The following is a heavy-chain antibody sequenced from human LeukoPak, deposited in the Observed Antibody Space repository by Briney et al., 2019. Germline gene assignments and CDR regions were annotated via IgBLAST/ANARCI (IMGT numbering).Heavy chain of an antibody. CDR1: GFTFSGSA. CDR3: TRRYSGSYPHAFDI. D-gene: IGHD1-26*01. J-gene: IGHJ3*02. Sequence: GGSLKLSCAASGFTFSGSAMHWVCQASGKGLEWVGRIRSKANSYATAYAASVKGRFTISRDDSKNTAYLQMNSLKTEDTAVYYCTRRYSGSYPHAFDIWGQGTMVTVSS. V-gene: IGHV3-73*01. CDR2: IRSKANSYAT.